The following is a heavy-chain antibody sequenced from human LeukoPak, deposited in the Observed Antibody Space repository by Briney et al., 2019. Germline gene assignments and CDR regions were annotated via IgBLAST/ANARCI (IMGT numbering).Heavy chain of an antibody. CDR3: AKDRHGIVGLTPFEY. V-gene: IGHV3-23*01. Sequence: QPGGSLRLSCAASGFSFNIYVMSWVRQAPGKGLEWVSSINDNGDNINYADSVKGRFSISRDNSRNTLFLQMNSLRVEDTAVYYCAKDRHGIVGLTPFEYWGQGTPVTVSS. CDR1: GFSFNIYV. J-gene: IGHJ4*02. D-gene: IGHD1-26*01. CDR2: INDNGDNI.